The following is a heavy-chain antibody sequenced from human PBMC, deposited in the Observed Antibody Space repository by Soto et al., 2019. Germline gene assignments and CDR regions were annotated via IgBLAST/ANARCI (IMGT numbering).Heavy chain of an antibody. CDR2: LSGGDDST. CDR1: GFTFSHFA. D-gene: IGHD3-10*01. CDR3: AKKYHYGSGTYLYYFDY. V-gene: IGHV3-23*01. J-gene: IGHJ4*02. Sequence: EVQLLESGGGLVQPGGSLRLSCAASGFTFSHFAMSWVRQAPGTGLEWVSTLSGGDDSTYYADSVKDRFTISRDNSNNTLYLQLNSLRAEDTAVYYCAKKYHYGSGTYLYYFDYWGQGTLVTVSS.